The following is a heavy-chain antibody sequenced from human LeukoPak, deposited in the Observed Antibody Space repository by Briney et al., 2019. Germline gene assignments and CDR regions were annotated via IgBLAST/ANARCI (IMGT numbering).Heavy chain of an antibody. CDR2: IYSGGST. Sequence: GGSLRLSCAASGFTVSSNYMSWVRQAPGKGLEWVSVIYSGGSTYYADSVKGRFTISRDNSKNTLYLQMNSLRAEDTAVYYCASSGSYSYFDYWGQGTLVTVSS. CDR1: GFTVSSNY. D-gene: IGHD1-26*01. V-gene: IGHV3-53*01. J-gene: IGHJ4*02. CDR3: ASSGSYSYFDY.